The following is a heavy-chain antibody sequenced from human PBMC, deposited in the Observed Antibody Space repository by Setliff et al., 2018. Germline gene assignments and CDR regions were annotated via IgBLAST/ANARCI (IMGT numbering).Heavy chain of an antibody. CDR3: ARGYGYSSGWYRVYFDY. J-gene: IGHJ4*02. V-gene: IGHV4-34*01. CDR1: GGSFSGYY. CDR2: INHSGST. D-gene: IGHD6-19*01. Sequence: PSETLSLTCAVYGGSFSGYYWSWIRQPPGKGLEWIGEINHSGSTNYNSSLKSRVTISVDTSKNQFSLKLSSVTAADTAVYYCARGYGYSSGWYRVYFDYWGQGTLVTVSS.